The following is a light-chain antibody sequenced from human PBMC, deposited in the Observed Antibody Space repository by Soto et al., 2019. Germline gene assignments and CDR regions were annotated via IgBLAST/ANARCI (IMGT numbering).Light chain of an antibody. V-gene: IGKV1-5*03. CDR3: QQHRSYPFT. CDR2: KAS. J-gene: IGKJ3*01. Sequence: DIQMTQSPSTLSASVGDRVTITCRASQTIYTSLAWCQQKPGKAPNLLIYKASALESGVPSRFSGSGSGTEFTLTISSLQPDDFATYYCQQHRSYPFTFGPGTKVDIK. CDR1: QTIYTS.